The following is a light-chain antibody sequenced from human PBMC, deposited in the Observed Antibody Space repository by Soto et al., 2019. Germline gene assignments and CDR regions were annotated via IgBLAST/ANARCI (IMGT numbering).Light chain of an antibody. V-gene: IGKV3-15*01. CDR3: QQYYDYPPLI. J-gene: IGKJ4*01. Sequence: EIVMTQSPATLSVSPGERATLSCRASRNINRKLAWYQQKPGQAPRLLISGASTRATGIPARFSGSGSGTDVTLTISSLQSEDFAVYYCQQYYDYPPLIVGGGTKVEIK. CDR2: GAS. CDR1: RNINRK.